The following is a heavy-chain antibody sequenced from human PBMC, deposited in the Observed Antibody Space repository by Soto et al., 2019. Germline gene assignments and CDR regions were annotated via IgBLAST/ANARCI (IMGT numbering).Heavy chain of an antibody. CDR3: AREIVEMATTGSWFDP. CDR2: IYYSGST. CDR1: GGSISSGGYY. V-gene: IGHV4-31*03. D-gene: IGHD1-1*01. J-gene: IGHJ5*02. Sequence: QVQLQESGPGLVKPSQTLSLTCTVSGGSISSGGYYWSWIRQHPGKGLEWIGYIYYSGSTYYNPSLKGRVTISVDTSKNQFSLKLSSVTAADTAVYYCAREIVEMATTGSWFDPWGQGTLVTVSS.